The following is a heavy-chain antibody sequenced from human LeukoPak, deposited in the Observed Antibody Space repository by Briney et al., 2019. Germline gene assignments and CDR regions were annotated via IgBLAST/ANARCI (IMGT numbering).Heavy chain of an antibody. V-gene: IGHV1-18*01. D-gene: IGHD6-13*01. CDR3: ARDPDPPAWYSSSWYYYYYGMDV. Sequence: EASVKVSCTASGYTFTSYGISWVRQAPGQGLEWMGWISAYNGNTNYAQKLQGRVTMTTDTSTSTAYMELRSLRPDDTAVYYCARDPDPPAWYSSSWYYYYYGMDVWGQGTTVTVSS. CDR2: ISAYNGNT. J-gene: IGHJ6*02. CDR1: GYTFTSYG.